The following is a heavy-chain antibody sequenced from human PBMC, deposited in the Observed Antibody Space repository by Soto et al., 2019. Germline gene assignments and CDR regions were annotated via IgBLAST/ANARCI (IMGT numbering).Heavy chain of an antibody. Sequence: PGGSLRLSCVASGFSFSSYTMNWVRQAPGKGLEWVSGVSGNGGNTYYADSVKGRFSISRDNSKNTLYLQLNSLRAEDTAIYYCAKDRMGASGWFDPWGQGNPAPVSP. V-gene: IGHV3-23*01. CDR1: GFSFSSYT. J-gene: IGHJ5*02. CDR2: VSGNGGNT. CDR3: AKDRMGASGWFDP. D-gene: IGHD1-26*01.